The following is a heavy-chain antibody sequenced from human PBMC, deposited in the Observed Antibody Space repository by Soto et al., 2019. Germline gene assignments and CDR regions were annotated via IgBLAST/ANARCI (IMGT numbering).Heavy chain of an antibody. D-gene: IGHD5-18*01. Sequence: QVYLVQSGAEVRRPGASVKVSCTAFGYILTGYSLHWVRQAPGQGLEWMGWIDPNSGATNSAERFHGSVSMTRDTSISAAYLELSSLRSDDTAVYYCARGYGSSPNMELRFGMDVWGQGTTISVSS. CDR3: ARGYGSSPNMELRFGMDV. V-gene: IGHV1-2*02. CDR2: IDPNSGAT. CDR1: GYILTGYS. J-gene: IGHJ6*02.